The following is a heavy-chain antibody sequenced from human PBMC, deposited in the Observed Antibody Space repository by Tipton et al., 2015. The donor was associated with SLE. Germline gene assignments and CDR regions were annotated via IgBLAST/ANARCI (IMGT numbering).Heavy chain of an antibody. CDR1: GYSISSGYY. Sequence: TLSLTYAVSGYSISSGYYWGWIRQPPGKGLEWIGSIYHSGSTYYNPSLKSRVTISVDTSKNQFSLKLSSVTAAETAVYYCARVYSSGWCAHWGQGTLVTVSS. J-gene: IGHJ4*02. CDR2: IYHSGST. V-gene: IGHV4-38-2*01. CDR3: ARVYSSGWCAH. D-gene: IGHD6-19*01.